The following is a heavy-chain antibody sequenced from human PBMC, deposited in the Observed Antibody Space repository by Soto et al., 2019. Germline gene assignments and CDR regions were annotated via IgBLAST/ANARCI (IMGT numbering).Heavy chain of an antibody. Sequence: QVQLVQSGAEVKKPGASVKVTCKASGYTFTSYGISWVRQAPGQGLEWMGWISAYNGNTNYAQKLQGRVTMTTDTSTCTADMKLGTLKSDDTAVYSCARNLGDYYETSIQPDYWGQGTLVTVAS. CDR2: ISAYNGNT. V-gene: IGHV1-18*01. CDR3: ARNLGDYYETSIQPDY. CDR1: GYTFTSYG. J-gene: IGHJ4*02. D-gene: IGHD3-22*01.